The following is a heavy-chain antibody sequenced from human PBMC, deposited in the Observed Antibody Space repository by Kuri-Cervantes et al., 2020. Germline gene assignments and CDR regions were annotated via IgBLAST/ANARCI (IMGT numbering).Heavy chain of an antibody. CDR3: AKGKMATDRTYYYYYYGMDV. V-gene: IGHV3-30*18. Sequence: GESLKISCAASGFTFSSYGMHWVRQAPGKGLEWVAVISYDGSNKYYADSVKGRFTISRDNSKNTPYLQMNSLRAEDTAVYYCAKGKMATDRTYYYYYYGMDVWGQGTTVTVSS. J-gene: IGHJ6*02. CDR1: GFTFSSYG. CDR2: ISYDGSNK. D-gene: IGHD5-24*01.